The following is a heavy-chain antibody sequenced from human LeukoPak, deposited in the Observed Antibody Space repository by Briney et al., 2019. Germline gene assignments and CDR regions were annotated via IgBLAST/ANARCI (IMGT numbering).Heavy chain of an antibody. J-gene: IGHJ3*02. CDR3: ARDMPQPYYYDSSGYYVSAFDI. Sequence: ASVKVSCKVSGYTLTELSMHWVRQAPGKGLEWMGGFDPEDGETIYAQKFQGRVTMTEDTSTDTAYMELSSLRSEDTAVYYCARDMPQPYYYDSSGYYVSAFDIWGQGTMVTVSS. CDR2: FDPEDGET. V-gene: IGHV1-24*01. D-gene: IGHD3-22*01. CDR1: GYTLTELS.